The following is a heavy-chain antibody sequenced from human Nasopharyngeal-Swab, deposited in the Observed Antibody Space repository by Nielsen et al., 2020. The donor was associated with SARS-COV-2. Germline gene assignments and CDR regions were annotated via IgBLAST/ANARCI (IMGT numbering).Heavy chain of an antibody. Sequence: GESLKISCAASGFTFSSYGMHWVRPAPGKGLEWVAVISYDGSNKYYADSVKGRFTISRDNSKNTLYLQMNSLRAEDTAVYYCATDIVATISGPTPQYYFDYWGQGTLVTVSS. CDR3: ATDIVATISGPTPQYYFDY. V-gene: IGHV3-30*03. D-gene: IGHD5-12*01. CDR2: ISYDGSNK. J-gene: IGHJ4*02. CDR1: GFTFSSYG.